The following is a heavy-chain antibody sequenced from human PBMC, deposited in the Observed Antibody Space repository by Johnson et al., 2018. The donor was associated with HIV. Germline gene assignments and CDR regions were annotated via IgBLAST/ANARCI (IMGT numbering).Heavy chain of an antibody. J-gene: IGHJ3*02. CDR1: GFTFSSYA. CDR2: ISYDGSNK. Sequence: VQLVESGGGLVQPGRSLRLSCAASGFTFSSYAMHWVRQAPGKGLEWVAVISYDGSNKYYADSVKGRFTISRDNSKNTLYLQMNSLRAEDTAVYYCARDRTRHIVVVILDAFDIWGQGTMVTVSS. D-gene: IGHD2-21*01. CDR3: ARDRTRHIVVVILDAFDI. V-gene: IGHV3-30*04.